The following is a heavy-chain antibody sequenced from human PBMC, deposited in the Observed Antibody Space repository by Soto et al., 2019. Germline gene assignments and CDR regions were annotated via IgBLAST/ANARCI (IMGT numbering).Heavy chain of an antibody. Sequence: SVKVSCKASGFTFTSSAVQWVRQARGQRLEWIGWIVVGSGNTNYAQKFQERVTITRDMSTSTAYMELSSLRSEDTAVYYCAANDLWSGYYNYYYGMDFWGQGTTVPVSS. V-gene: IGHV1-58*01. J-gene: IGHJ6*02. CDR2: IVVGSGNT. CDR1: GFTFTSSA. D-gene: IGHD3-3*01. CDR3: AANDLWSGYYNYYYGMDF.